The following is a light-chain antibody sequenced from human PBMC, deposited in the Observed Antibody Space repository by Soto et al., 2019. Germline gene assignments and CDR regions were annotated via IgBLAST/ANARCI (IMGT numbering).Light chain of an antibody. CDR3: QQYNNWPQT. CDR2: GAS. V-gene: IGKV3-15*01. Sequence: EIVLTQSPATLSVSPGESATLSCRASQSISSNLAWYQQKPGQSPRLLIYGASTRATGIPARFSGSGSGIEFTLTISSLQSEDFAVYYCQQYNNWPQTFGQGTKVDIK. CDR1: QSISSN. J-gene: IGKJ1*01.